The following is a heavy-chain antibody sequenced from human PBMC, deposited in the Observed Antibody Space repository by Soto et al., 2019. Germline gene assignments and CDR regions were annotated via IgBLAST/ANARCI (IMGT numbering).Heavy chain of an antibody. CDR1: GFTFSSYA. V-gene: IGHV3-23*01. CDR2: ISGSGGST. J-gene: IGHJ4*02. D-gene: IGHD3-3*01. Sequence: GGSLRLSCAASGFTFSSYAMSWVRQAPGKGLEWVSAISGSGGSTYYADLVKGRFTISRDNSKNTLYLQMNSLRAEDTAVYYCAKDVTIFGVVIRFDYWGQGPLVTVSS. CDR3: AKDVTIFGVVIRFDY.